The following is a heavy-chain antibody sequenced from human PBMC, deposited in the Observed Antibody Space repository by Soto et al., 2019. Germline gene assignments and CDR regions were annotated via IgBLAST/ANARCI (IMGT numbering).Heavy chain of an antibody. CDR3: ARDNGIAGSFDP. V-gene: IGHV3-48*02. D-gene: IGHD6-13*01. CDR1: GFTFRSYS. J-gene: IGHJ5*02. CDR2: ISISSRTI. Sequence: WGSLRLSCAASGFTFRSYSMNWVRQAPGKGLEWVSYISISSRTIYYADSVKGRFTISRDDAKNSLYLQMTSLRDEDTSVYYCARDNGIAGSFDPWGQGTLVTVSS.